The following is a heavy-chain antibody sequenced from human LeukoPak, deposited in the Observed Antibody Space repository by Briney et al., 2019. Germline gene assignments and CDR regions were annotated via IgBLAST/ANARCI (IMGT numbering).Heavy chain of an antibody. CDR2: IYHSGST. CDR3: ARRSSSWSFDY. Sequence: SETLSLTCTVSGYSISSGYYWGWIRQPPGKGPEWIGSIYHSGSTNYNPSLKSRVTISVDTSKNQFSLKLSSVTAADTAVYYCARRSSSWSFDYWGQGTLVTVSS. J-gene: IGHJ4*02. D-gene: IGHD6-13*01. V-gene: IGHV4-38-2*02. CDR1: GYSISSGYY.